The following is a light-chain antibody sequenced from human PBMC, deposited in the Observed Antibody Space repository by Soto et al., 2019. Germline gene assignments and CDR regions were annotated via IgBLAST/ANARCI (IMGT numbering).Light chain of an antibody. Sequence: EIVLTQSAGTLSLSAGERVTLSCGASQSVGSSRLAWYQQKPGQAPRLLIYGASSRATGIPDRFGGSGYGTDFNLTISRLETEDFALYYCQQYATSPWTFGQGTKVDIK. CDR2: GAS. CDR1: QSVGSSR. CDR3: QQYATSPWT. V-gene: IGKV3-20*01. J-gene: IGKJ1*01.